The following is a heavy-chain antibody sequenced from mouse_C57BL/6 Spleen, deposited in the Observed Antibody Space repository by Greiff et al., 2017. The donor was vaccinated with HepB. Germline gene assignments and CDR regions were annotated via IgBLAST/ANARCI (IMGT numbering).Heavy chain of an antibody. CDR3: ARGYGNYYMDY. Sequence: EVKLVESGGGLVKPGGSLKLSCAASGFTFSDYGMHWVRQAPEKGLEWVAYISSGSSSIYYADTVKGRFTISRDNAKNTLFLQMTSLRSEDTAMYYCARGYGNYYMDYWGQGTSVTVSS. CDR1: GFTFSDYG. CDR2: ISSGSSSI. J-gene: IGHJ4*01. V-gene: IGHV5-17*01. D-gene: IGHD2-10*02.